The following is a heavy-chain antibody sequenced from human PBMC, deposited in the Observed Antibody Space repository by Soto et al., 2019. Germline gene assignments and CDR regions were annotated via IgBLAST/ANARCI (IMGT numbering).Heavy chain of an antibody. CDR3: AKITFYVFWGGYSWPYYYSVRDF. J-gene: IGHJ6*02. CDR1: GFTFSSYA. V-gene: IGHV3-23*01. Sequence: GGSLRLSCAASGFTFSSYAMSWVRQAPGKGLEWVSAISGSGGSTYYADSVKGRFTISRDNSKNTLYLQMNSLRAEDRAVYYCAKITFYVFWGGYSWPYYYSVRDFWGQGTTVPVSS. CDR2: ISGSGGST. D-gene: IGHD3-3*01.